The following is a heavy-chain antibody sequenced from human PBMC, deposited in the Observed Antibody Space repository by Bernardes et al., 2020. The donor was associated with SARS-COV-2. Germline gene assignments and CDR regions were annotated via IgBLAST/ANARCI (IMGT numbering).Heavy chain of an antibody. V-gene: IGHV4-61*02. Sequence: SETLSLTYTVSGGSISSGSYYWSWIRQPAGKGLEWIGRIYTSGSTNYNPSLKSRVTISVDTSKNQFSLKLSSVTAADTAVYYCARDRGEVQTLFGVVTGPQYFDFWGQGTLVTVSS. D-gene: IGHD3-3*01. J-gene: IGHJ4*02. CDR3: ARDRGEVQTLFGVVTGPQYFDF. CDR1: GGSISSGSYY. CDR2: IYTSGST.